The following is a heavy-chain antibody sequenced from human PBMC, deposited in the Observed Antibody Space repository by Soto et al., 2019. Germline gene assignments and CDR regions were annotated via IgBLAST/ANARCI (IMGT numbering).Heavy chain of an antibody. V-gene: IGHV3-7*05. CDR3: ARDPTSSGWPLCLDY. J-gene: IGHJ4*02. D-gene: IGHD6-19*01. CDR2: IKKDGSEK. Sequence: EVQLVESGGGLVQPGGSLRLSCAASGFTFSSYWMSWVRQAPGKGLEWVANIKKDGSEKYYVDSVKGRFTISRDNAKNSLYLQMNSLRAEDTAVYYCARDPTSSGWPLCLDYWGQGTLVTVS. CDR1: GFTFSSYW.